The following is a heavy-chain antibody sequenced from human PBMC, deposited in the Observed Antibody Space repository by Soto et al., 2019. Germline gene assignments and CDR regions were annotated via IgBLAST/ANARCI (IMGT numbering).Heavy chain of an antibody. J-gene: IGHJ4*02. CDR1: GFTFDDYA. V-gene: IGHV3-9*01. Sequence: EVQLVESGGGLVQPGRSLRLSCAASGFTFDDYAMHWVRQAPGKGLEWVSGISWNSGSVGYADSVKGRFTISRDNAKNSLYLQMNSLIAEDTAFYYCAKDLTNYDSSGHYFDFWGQGTLVTVSS. CDR3: AKDLTNYDSSGHYFDF. CDR2: ISWNSGSV. D-gene: IGHD3-22*01.